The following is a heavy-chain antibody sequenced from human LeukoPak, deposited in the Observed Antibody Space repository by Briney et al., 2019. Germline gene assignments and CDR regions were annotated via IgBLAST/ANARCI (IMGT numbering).Heavy chain of an antibody. J-gene: IGHJ4*02. CDR1: GVTISGYW. D-gene: IGHD3-10*01. Sequence: GGSLRPSCAASGVTISGYWMSWVRQAPGKGLEWVANIKQDASEIYYVGSVKGRFTISRDNAKNSVFLQMNSLRAEDTAVYYCATDGGPFDNWGQGILVTVSS. CDR2: IKQDASEI. V-gene: IGHV3-7*01. CDR3: ATDGGPFDN.